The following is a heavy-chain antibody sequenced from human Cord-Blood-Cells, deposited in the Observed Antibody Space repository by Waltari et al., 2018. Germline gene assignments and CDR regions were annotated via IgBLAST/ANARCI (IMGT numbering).Heavy chain of an antibody. CDR2: IGTAGDT. Sequence: EVQLVESGGGLVQPGGSLRLSCAASGFTFSSYDMHWVRQATGKGLEWVSAIGTAGDTYYPGSVKGRFTISRENAKNSLYLRMNSLRAGDTAVYYCARAIAAAGLVDYWGQGTLVTVSS. D-gene: IGHD6-13*01. CDR1: GFTFSSYD. J-gene: IGHJ4*02. CDR3: ARAIAAAGLVDY. V-gene: IGHV3-13*01.